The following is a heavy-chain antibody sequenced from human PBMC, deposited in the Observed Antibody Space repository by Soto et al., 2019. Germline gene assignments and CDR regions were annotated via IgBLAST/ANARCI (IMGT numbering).Heavy chain of an antibody. CDR1: GGTFSSYT. Sequence: SVKVSCKASGGTFSSYTISWVRQAPGQGLEWMGRIIPILGIANYAQKFQGRVTITADKSTSTAYMELSSLRSEDTAVYYCARTYCFGGSCSGQTSYYYGMDVWGQGTTVTVSS. CDR2: IIPILGIA. D-gene: IGHD2-15*01. V-gene: IGHV1-69*02. CDR3: ARTYCFGGSCSGQTSYYYGMDV. J-gene: IGHJ6*02.